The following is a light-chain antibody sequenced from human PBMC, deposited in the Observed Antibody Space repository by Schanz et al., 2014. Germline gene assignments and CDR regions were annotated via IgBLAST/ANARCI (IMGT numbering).Light chain of an antibody. J-gene: IGKJ1*01. CDR1: QSISSW. Sequence: DIQMTQSPSAMSASVGDRVTITCRASQSISSWLAWYQQKPGRAPKLLIYAASSLQSGVPLRFSGSGSGTHFTLTISSLQAEDVAVYYCQQYYSTRTFGQGTKVEIK. CDR2: AAS. V-gene: IGKV1-5*01. CDR3: QQYYSTRT.